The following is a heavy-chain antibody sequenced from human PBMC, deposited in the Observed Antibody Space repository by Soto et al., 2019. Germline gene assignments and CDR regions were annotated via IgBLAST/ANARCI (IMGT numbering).Heavy chain of an antibody. CDR3: ASATYYDILTGYYHPGYYYGMDV. Sequence: QVQLQESGPGLVKPSETLSLTCTVSGGSISSYYWSWIRQPPGKGLEWIGYIYYSGSTNYNPSLKSRVTISVDTSKNQFSLKLSSVTAADTAVYYCASATYYDILTGYYHPGYYYGMDVWGQGTTVTVSS. J-gene: IGHJ6*02. D-gene: IGHD3-9*01. CDR2: IYYSGST. V-gene: IGHV4-59*01. CDR1: GGSISSYY.